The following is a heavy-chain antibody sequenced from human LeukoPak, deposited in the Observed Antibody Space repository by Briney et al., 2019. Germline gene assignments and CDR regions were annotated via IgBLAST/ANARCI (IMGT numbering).Heavy chain of an antibody. CDR2: IYYSGST. CDR1: GGSISSYY. CDR3: ARAGKYGSGSNLWYYMDV. V-gene: IGHV4-59*01. J-gene: IGHJ6*03. Sequence: PSETLSLTCIVSGGSISSYYWSWIRQPPGKGLEWIGYIYYSGSTNYNPSLKSRVTISVDTSKNQFSLKLSSVTAADTAVYYCARAGKYGSGSNLWYYMDVWGKGTTVTVSS. D-gene: IGHD3-10*01.